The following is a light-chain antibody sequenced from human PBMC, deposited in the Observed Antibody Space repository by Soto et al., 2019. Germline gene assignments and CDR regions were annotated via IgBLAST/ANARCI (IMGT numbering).Light chain of an antibody. CDR2: AAS. V-gene: IGKV1-39*01. CDR1: QSISSY. J-gene: IGKJ4*01. CDR3: QQSYSTRLT. Sequence: DIQMTQSPSSLSASVGDRVTITCRASQSISSYLNWYQQKPGKAPKLLIYAASSLQSGVPSRFSGSGSGTDFTLTISSLQPDDFATYYCQQSYSTRLTFGGGTKVEI.